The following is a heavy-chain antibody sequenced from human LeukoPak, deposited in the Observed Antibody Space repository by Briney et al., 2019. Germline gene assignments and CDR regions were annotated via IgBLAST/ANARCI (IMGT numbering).Heavy chain of an antibody. CDR3: AKERDYVPADY. V-gene: IGHV3-21*04. CDR2: ISSSGSYI. D-gene: IGHD4/OR15-4a*01. Sequence: GGSLRLSCAASGFTFSSYSISWLRQAPGKGLEWVSSISSSGSYIYYADSVKGRFTVSRDNSKNTLFLQMNSLRAEDTAIYYFAKERDYVPADYWGQGPLVTVSS. CDR1: GFTFSSYS. J-gene: IGHJ4*02.